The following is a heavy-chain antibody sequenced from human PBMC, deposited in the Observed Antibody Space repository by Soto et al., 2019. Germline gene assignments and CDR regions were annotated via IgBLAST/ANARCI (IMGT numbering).Heavy chain of an antibody. CDR3: ASLVTTGLAAY. V-gene: IGHV3-21*04. Sequence: GGSLRLSCAASGFSFSSYTMNWVRQAPGKGLEWVSSISWSSSYIYYTDSVKGRFTVSRDNAKNTLYLQMNSLRAEDTAVYYCASLVTTGLAAYWGPGTLVTVSS. CDR1: GFSFSSYT. CDR2: ISWSSSYI. D-gene: IGHD1-1*01. J-gene: IGHJ4*02.